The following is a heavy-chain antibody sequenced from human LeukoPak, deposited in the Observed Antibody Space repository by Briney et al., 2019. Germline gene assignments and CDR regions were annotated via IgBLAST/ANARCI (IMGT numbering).Heavy chain of an antibody. Sequence: GGSLRLSCAASGFTFSSYGMHWVRQAPGKGLEWVAFIRYDGSNKYYADSVKGRFTISRDNSKNTLYLQMNSLRAEDTAVYYCARDIVVVVAATILDYYGMDVWGQGTTVTVSS. J-gene: IGHJ6*02. CDR2: IRYDGSNK. CDR1: GFTFSSYG. CDR3: ARDIVVVVAATILDYYGMDV. D-gene: IGHD2-15*01. V-gene: IGHV3-30*02.